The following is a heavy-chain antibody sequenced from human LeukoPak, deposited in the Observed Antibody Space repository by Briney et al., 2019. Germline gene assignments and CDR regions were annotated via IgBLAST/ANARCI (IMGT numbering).Heavy chain of an antibody. CDR3: ARDPTYSSSSDHIP. CDR2: MSPNSGNT. J-gene: IGHJ5*02. CDR1: GYTFTSYD. V-gene: IGHV1-8*01. Sequence: ASVKVSCKASGYTFTSYDINWVRQATGQGLEWMGWMSPNSGNTGYAQKFQGRVTMTRSTSMSTAYMELSSLRSEDTAVYYCARDPTYSSSSDHIPWGQGTLVTVSS. D-gene: IGHD6-6*01.